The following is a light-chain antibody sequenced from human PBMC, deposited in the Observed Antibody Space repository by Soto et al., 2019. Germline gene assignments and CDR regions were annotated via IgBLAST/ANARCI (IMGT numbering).Light chain of an antibody. Sequence: EIVLTQSPSTLSLSPGQRSTLSCRASQSVSSSYLAWHQQKPGQAPRLLIYGASSRATGIPDRFSGSGSGTDFTLTISRLEPEDFAVYYCQQRSNWPTFGQGTRLEI. V-gene: IGKV3D-20*02. CDR1: QSVSSSY. J-gene: IGKJ5*01. CDR2: GAS. CDR3: QQRSNWPT.